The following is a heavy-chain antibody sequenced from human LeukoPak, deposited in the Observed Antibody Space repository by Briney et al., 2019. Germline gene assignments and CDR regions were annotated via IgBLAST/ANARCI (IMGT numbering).Heavy chain of an antibody. D-gene: IGHD6-25*01. CDR1: GFTFSSYT. CDR2: IGTSTTTI. Sequence: GGSLRLSCAASGFTFSSYTMNWVRQPPGKGLEWVSNIGTSTTTIYYADSAKGRFTISRDNAKNSLYLQMNSLRADDTAVYYCARFAAGGSYYYYMDVWGKGTTVTVSS. CDR3: ARFAAGGSYYYYMDV. J-gene: IGHJ6*03. V-gene: IGHV3-48*01.